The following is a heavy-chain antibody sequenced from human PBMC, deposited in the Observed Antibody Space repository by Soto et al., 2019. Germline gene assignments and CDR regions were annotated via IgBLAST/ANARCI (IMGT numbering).Heavy chain of an antibody. CDR1: GYNFTSYG. CDR3: ARVSFTHQAMVTWAFDI. V-gene: IGHV1-18*01. J-gene: IGHJ3*02. D-gene: IGHD5-18*01. Sequence: GQLVQSGAEVKMPGASVKVACRASGYNFTSYGISWVRQAPGQGLEWMGWISAYNGATTLSQKFEARVSMTTDTATNTAYMELRSMRSDDTADYYCARVSFTHQAMVTWAFDISGQGTMVNVSS. CDR2: ISAYNGAT.